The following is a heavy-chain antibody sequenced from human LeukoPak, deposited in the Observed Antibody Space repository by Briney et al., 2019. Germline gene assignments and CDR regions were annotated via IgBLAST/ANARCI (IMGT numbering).Heavy chain of an antibody. Sequence: PSETLSLTCAVYGGSFSGYYWSWIRQPPGKGLEWIGEINHSGSTNYNPSLKSRVTISVDTSKNQFSLKLSSVTAADTAVYYCARGKSSIAVAVLGFDYWGQGTLVTVSS. CDR3: ARGKSSIAVAVLGFDY. V-gene: IGHV4-34*01. D-gene: IGHD6-19*01. CDR2: INHSGST. J-gene: IGHJ4*02. CDR1: GGSFSGYY.